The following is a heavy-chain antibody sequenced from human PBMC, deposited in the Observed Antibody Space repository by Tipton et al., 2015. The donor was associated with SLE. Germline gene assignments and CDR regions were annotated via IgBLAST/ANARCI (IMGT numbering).Heavy chain of an antibody. J-gene: IGHJ5*02. Sequence: LRLSCTVSGGSMTSGSYYWSWIRQPAGKGLEWIGRIYSSGSTNYNPSLKSRVTMSVDTSKNQFSLKLSSVTAADTAVYYCARDFRVDGIGFDPWCQGTLVTVSS. V-gene: IGHV4-61*02. CDR3: ARDFRVDGIGFDP. CDR2: IYSSGST. D-gene: IGHD5-24*01. CDR1: GGSMTSGSYY.